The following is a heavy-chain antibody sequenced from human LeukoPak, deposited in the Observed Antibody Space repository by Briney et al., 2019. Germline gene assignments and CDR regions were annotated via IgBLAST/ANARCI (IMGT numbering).Heavy chain of an antibody. CDR1: GGSISSYY. CDR2: IYTSGST. V-gene: IGHV4-4*09. CDR3: ARRSIAARLRYYYYYMDV. Sequence: SETLSLTYTVSGGSISSYYWSWIRQPPGKGLEWIGYIYTSGSTNYNPSLKSRVTISVDTSKNQFSLKLSSVTAADTAVYYCARRSIAARLRYYYYYMDVWGKGTTVTVSS. J-gene: IGHJ6*03. D-gene: IGHD6-6*01.